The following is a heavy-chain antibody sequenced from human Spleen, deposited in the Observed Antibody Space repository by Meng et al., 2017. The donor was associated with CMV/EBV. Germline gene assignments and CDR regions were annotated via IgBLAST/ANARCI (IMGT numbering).Heavy chain of an antibody. J-gene: IGHJ4*02. Sequence: AASGFIFGSYGMSWVRQATGKGLEWVSGISGSGGNTYYGDFVKGRFTISRDNSKSTLSLEMNSLRAEDTAVYYCAKLRQQLATPFDYWGQGTLVTVSS. CDR3: AKLRQQLATPFDY. V-gene: IGHV3-23*01. D-gene: IGHD6-13*01. CDR1: GFIFGSYG. CDR2: ISGSGGNT.